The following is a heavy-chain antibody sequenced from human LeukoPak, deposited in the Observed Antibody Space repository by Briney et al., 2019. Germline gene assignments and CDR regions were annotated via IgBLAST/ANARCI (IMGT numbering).Heavy chain of an antibody. CDR2: INPNSGGT. CDR1: GYTFTGYY. CDR3: ARVSSYYYDTSGSSIAY. V-gene: IGHV1-2*02. D-gene: IGHD3-22*01. J-gene: IGHJ4*02. Sequence: ASLKVSFKASGYTFTGYYMHWVRQAPGQGREGMGWINPNSGGTNYAQKFQGRVTMTRDKSISTVYMDMSRLRSDDPAVYYCARVSSYYYDTSGSSIAYWGQGTLVPVSS.